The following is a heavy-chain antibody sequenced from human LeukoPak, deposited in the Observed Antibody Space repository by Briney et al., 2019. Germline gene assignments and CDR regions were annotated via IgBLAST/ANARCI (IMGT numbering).Heavy chain of an antibody. CDR1: GFDVKDNH. CDR2: IYADGKA. V-gene: IGHV3-53*01. Sequence: PGGSLRLSCAVSGFDVKDNHMYWVRQGPRKGLEWVSIIYADGKAYYADSVKGRFTISRDTSKNTLYLQMNSLRAEDTAVYYCAKDDWMGQEDIVVVPAAMGDYWGQGTLVTVSS. D-gene: IGHD2-2*01. CDR3: AKDDWMGQEDIVVVPAAMGDY. J-gene: IGHJ4*02.